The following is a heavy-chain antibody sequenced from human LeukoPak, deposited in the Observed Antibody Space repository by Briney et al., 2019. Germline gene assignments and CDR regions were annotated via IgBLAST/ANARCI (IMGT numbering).Heavy chain of an antibody. J-gene: IGHJ3*02. D-gene: IGHD4-17*01. V-gene: IGHV3-23*01. CDR3: AKDTYGEDAFDI. CDR1: GFTFSSYA. CDR2: ISGSGGST. Sequence: PGGSLRLSCAASGFTFSSYAMRWVRQAPGKGLEWVSAISGSGGSTYYADSVKGRFTISRDNSKNTLYLQMNSLRAEDTAVYYCAKDTYGEDAFDIWGQGTMVTVSS.